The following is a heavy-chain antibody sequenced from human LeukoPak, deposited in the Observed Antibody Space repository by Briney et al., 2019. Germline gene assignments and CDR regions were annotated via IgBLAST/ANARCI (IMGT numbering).Heavy chain of an antibody. Sequence: ASVKVSCKASGGTFSSYAISWVRQAPGQGLEWMGRIIPILGIANYAQKFQGRVTITADKSTSTAYMELSSLRSEDTAVYYCARTLERYGSGSYLLDYWGQGTLVTVSS. CDR1: GGTFSSYA. V-gene: IGHV1-69*04. D-gene: IGHD3-10*01. CDR3: ARTLERYGSGSYLLDY. CDR2: IIPILGIA. J-gene: IGHJ4*02.